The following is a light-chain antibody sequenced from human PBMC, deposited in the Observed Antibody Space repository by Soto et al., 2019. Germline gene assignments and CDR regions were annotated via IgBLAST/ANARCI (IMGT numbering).Light chain of an antibody. CDR1: RSNIGSNT. Sequence: QSVLSQPPSASGTPGQRVTISCSGSRSNIGSNTVDWYQQHPGAAPKLLIYSNNLRPSGVPDRFSGSNSGTSASLAISGLQSEDESDYYCASWDDSLNGLVFGGGTQLTVL. J-gene: IGLJ3*02. CDR2: SNN. V-gene: IGLV1-44*01. CDR3: ASWDDSLNGLV.